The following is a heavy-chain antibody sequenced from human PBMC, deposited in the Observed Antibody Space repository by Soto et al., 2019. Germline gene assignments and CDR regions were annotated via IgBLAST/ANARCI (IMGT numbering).Heavy chain of an antibody. D-gene: IGHD3-16*01. J-gene: IGHJ4*02. V-gene: IGHV1-18*01. CDR2: ISGHKGNL. CDR3: ARITFGYFDY. Sequence: GASVKVSCKASGYIFSTHDVTWVRQAPGQELEWMGWISGHKGNLKYAQNLEGRVTMITDPSTSTAYMELRSLRSDDTAVYYCARITFGYFDYWGQGTPVTVSS. CDR1: GYIFSTHD.